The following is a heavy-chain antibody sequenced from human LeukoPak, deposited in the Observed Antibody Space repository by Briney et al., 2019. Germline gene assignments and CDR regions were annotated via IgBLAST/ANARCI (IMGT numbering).Heavy chain of an antibody. Sequence: SETLSLTCTVSGYSISSGYYWGWIRQPPGKGLEWIGSIYHSGSTYYNPSLKSRVTISVDTSKNQFSLKLSSVTAADTAVYYCARKKGLRFDYWAREPWSPSPQ. CDR3: ARKKGLRFDY. CDR1: GYSISSGYY. V-gene: IGHV4-38-2*02. D-gene: IGHD6-19*01. J-gene: IGHJ4*02. CDR2: IYHSGST.